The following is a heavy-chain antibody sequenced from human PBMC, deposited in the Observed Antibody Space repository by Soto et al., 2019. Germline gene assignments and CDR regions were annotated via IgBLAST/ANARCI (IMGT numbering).Heavy chain of an antibody. CDR1: GFSLSSYW. CDR2: IKQDGSQI. D-gene: IGHD5-12*01. Sequence: PGGSLRLSCVVSGFSLSSYWMSWVRQAPGKGLEWVAHIKQDGSQIYYVDSVKGRFTISRDNAKNSLYLQMNSLRAEDTAVYFSARAREISWWLRPYYFDSWGQGTLVAVSS. V-gene: IGHV3-7*01. CDR3: ARAREISWWLRPYYFDS. J-gene: IGHJ4*02.